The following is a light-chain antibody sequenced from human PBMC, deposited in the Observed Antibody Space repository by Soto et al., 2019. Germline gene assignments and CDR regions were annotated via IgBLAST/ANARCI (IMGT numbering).Light chain of an antibody. Sequence: DTQMTKYPSSLSASVGDRVTITCRASQSISNYLTWYQQKPGKAPKLLIYAESSVQSGVPSRFSGSGSETAFTLTISSLQPDDSATYYCHQSFSPLWTFGQGTKVEV. CDR1: QSISNY. V-gene: IGKV1-39*01. CDR3: HQSFSPLWT. J-gene: IGKJ1*01. CDR2: AES.